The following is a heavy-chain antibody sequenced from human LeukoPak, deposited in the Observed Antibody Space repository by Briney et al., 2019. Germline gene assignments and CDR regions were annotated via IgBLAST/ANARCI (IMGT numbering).Heavy chain of an antibody. CDR2: IYYSGST. D-gene: IGHD4-17*01. CDR1: GDSMDTYY. J-gene: IGHJ3*02. Sequence: SSETLSLTCTVSGDSMDTYYWSWIRQPPGKGLEWIGFIYYSGSTNYNPSLKRRVTISVDTSKNQFSLKLTSVTAADTALYYCARELTVTGVYYHTFDTWGQGTMVTVSS. CDR3: ARELTVTGVYYHTFDT. V-gene: IGHV4-59*01.